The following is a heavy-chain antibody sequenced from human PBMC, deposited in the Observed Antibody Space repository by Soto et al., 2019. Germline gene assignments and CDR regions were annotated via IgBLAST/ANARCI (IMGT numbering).Heavy chain of an antibody. J-gene: IGHJ4*02. CDR1: GGSIISGGYS. CDR3: ARGYASGLPGY. D-gene: IGHD6-19*01. Sequence: SETLSLTCAVSGGSIISGGYSWNWIRQPPGKGLEWIGYIYDSGNTNFNPSLRSRVSISADRSKNHFSMNLTSVTAADTAVYYCARGYASGLPGYWGQGILVTVSS. CDR2: IYDSGNT. V-gene: IGHV4-30-2*01.